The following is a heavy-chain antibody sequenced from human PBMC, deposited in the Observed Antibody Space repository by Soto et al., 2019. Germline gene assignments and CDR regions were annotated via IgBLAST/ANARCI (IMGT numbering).Heavy chain of an antibody. Sequence: PGGSLRLSCAASGFTFSSCAMSWVRQAPGKGLEWVSGISGGGKNTYYADSVKGRFTISRDNAKNSVYLQMNSLRAEDTAVYYCARDTWAGGGSLPFDYWGQGTLVTVSS. D-gene: IGHD2-15*01. CDR2: ISGGGKNT. CDR1: GFTFSSCA. J-gene: IGHJ4*02. CDR3: ARDTWAGGGSLPFDY. V-gene: IGHV3-23*01.